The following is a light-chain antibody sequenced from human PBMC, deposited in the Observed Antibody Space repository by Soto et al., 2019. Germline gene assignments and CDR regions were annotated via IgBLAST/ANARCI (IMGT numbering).Light chain of an antibody. Sequence: QSVLTQPPSASGSPGQSVTISCTGTSSDVGGYNYVSWYQQYPGRAPKLMIYEVTKRPSGVPDRGSGSKSGNTASLTVSGLQAEDEADYYCSSYAASNNFYFVFGGGTKLT. V-gene: IGLV2-8*01. CDR3: SSYAASNNFYFV. CDR2: EVT. J-gene: IGLJ3*02. CDR1: SSDVGGYNY.